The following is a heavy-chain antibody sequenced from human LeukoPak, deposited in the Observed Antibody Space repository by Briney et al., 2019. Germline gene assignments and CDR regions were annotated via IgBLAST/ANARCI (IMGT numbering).Heavy chain of an antibody. J-gene: IGHJ3*02. V-gene: IGHV3-53*01. CDR3: ARDCGGDRYYAFDI. D-gene: IGHD2-21*01. CDR1: GFTVSSNY. Sequence: GGSLRLSCAASGFTVSSNYMSWVRQAPGKGLEWVSVIYSGGSTYYADSVKGRFTISRDNSKNTLYLQMNSLRAEDTAVYYCARDCGGDRYYAFDIWGQGTMVTVSS. CDR2: IYSGGST.